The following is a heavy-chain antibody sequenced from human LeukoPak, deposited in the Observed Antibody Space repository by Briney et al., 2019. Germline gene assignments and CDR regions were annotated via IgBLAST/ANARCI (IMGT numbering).Heavy chain of an antibody. D-gene: IGHD3-22*01. V-gene: IGHV1-2*02. Sequence: ASVKVSCKSSGYTFTGHYMHWVRQAPGQGLEWMGWINPNSGGTNYAQKFQGRVTMTRDTSLTTAYMELRRLKSDDTAVYYCASLNLQDSSGYYDDWGQGTLVTVSS. J-gene: IGHJ4*02. CDR2: INPNSGGT. CDR1: GYTFTGHY. CDR3: ASLNLQDSSGYYDD.